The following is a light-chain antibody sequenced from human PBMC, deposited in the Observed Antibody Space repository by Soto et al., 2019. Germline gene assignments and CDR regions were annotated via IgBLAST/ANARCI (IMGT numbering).Light chain of an antibody. CDR2: EAS. J-gene: IGKJ2*01. CDR1: QSVRGDY. V-gene: IGKV3-20*01. CDR3: HQYGNSPHT. Sequence: ELVLTQSPGTLSLSPGERVALSCRASQSVRGDYLAWYQQKPGQPSRLLIYEASRRAPGIPDRFTGSGSGTDFILTISRLEPEDLALYFCHQYGNSPHTFGQGTKVDIK.